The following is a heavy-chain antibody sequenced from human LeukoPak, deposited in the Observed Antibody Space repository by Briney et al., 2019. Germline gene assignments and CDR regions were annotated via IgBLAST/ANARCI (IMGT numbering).Heavy chain of an antibody. CDR1: GYSISSGYY. CDR2: IYHSGST. Sequence: SETLSLTCTVSGYSISSGYYWGWIRQPPGKGLEWIGSIYHSGSTYYNPSLKSRVTISVDTSKNQFSLKLSSVTAADTAVHYCAREGFGEEAGIDYWGQGTLVTVSS. CDR3: AREGFGEEAGIDY. V-gene: IGHV4-38-2*02. D-gene: IGHD3-10*01. J-gene: IGHJ4*02.